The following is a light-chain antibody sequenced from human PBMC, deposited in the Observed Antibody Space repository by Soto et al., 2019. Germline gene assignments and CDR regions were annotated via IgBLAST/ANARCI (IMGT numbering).Light chain of an antibody. Sequence: EIVLTQSPATLSLSPGERATLSCRASQSVGSYLTWYQQKPGQAPRLLIYGASNRATGIPARFSGSGSGTDFTLTISSLQPEDFATYFCKQSSAFPLTFGGGTKVDIK. CDR1: QSVGSY. J-gene: IGKJ4*01. V-gene: IGKV3-11*01. CDR3: KQSSAFPLT. CDR2: GAS.